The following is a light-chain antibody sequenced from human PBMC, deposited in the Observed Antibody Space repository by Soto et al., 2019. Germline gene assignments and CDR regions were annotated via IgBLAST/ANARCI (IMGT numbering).Light chain of an antibody. V-gene: IGKV4-1*01. CDR1: QSVLYRSNTKNY. CDR3: QQYYSLPPT. Sequence: DIVMTQSPDSLAVSLGERATINGKSSQSVLYRSNTKNYLAWYQQKPGQPPNLLIYWASTRESGVPDRFSGSGSGTDFTLTISSLQAEDVAVYYCQQYYSLPPTFGQGTKVEIK. J-gene: IGKJ1*01. CDR2: WAS.